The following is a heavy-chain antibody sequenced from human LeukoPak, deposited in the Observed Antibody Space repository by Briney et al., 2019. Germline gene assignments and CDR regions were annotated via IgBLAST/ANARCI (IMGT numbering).Heavy chain of an antibody. J-gene: IGHJ4*02. CDR1: GITYEDYA. CDR3: AQLDVLRSDYFES. V-gene: IGHV3-23*01. D-gene: IGHD3-22*01. Sequence: GGSLRLSCVASGITYEDYAFSWVRQAPGKGLEWVSVISGGGRSTSYADSLKGRFTISRDNSKNTLYLQMNSLRAEDTAVYYCAQLDVLRSDYFESWGQGTLVTVSS. CDR2: ISGGGRST.